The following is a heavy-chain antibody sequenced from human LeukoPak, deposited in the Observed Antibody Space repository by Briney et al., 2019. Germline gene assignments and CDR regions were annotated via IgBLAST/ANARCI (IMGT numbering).Heavy chain of an antibody. J-gene: IGHJ4*02. CDR2: ISGSGDST. CDR3: AKAGAVVVVAAKYFDY. Sequence: RSLRLSWAASGFTFSSYAMSWVRQAPGKGLEWVSAISGSGDSTYYADSVKGRFTISRDNSKNTLYLQMNSLRAEDTAVYYCAKAGAVVVVAAKYFDYWGQGTLVTVSS. V-gene: IGHV3-23*01. D-gene: IGHD2-15*01. CDR1: GFTFSSYA.